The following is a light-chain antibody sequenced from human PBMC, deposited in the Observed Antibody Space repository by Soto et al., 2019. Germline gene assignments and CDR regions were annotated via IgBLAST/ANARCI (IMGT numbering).Light chain of an antibody. J-gene: IGLJ2*01. CDR2: RNS. CDR1: SPNIGGNY. CDR3: AAWDDSLSGVV. Sequence: QSVLTQPPSASGTPGQRVTISCSGSSPNIGGNYVYWYHQPPGTVPQLLIYRNSERPSGVPDRFSGSKSGTSASLAISGLRSEDEADYYCAAWDDSLSGVVFGGGTKLTVL. V-gene: IGLV1-47*01.